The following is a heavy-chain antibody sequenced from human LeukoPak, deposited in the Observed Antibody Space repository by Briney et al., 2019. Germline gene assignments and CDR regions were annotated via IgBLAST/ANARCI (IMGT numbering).Heavy chain of an antibody. V-gene: IGHV4-4*02. CDR1: GGSISSSNW. D-gene: IGHD5-12*01. J-gene: IGHJ4*02. Sequence: SETLSLTCAVSGGSISSSNWWSWVRQPPGKGLEWIGEIYHSGSTNYNPSLKSRVTISVDKSKNQFSLKLSSVTAADTAVYYCARENSGYADGGDYWGQGTLVTVSS. CDR2: IYHSGST. CDR3: ARENSGYADGGDY.